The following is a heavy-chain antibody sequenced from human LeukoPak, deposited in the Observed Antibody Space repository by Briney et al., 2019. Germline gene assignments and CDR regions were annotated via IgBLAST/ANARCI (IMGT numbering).Heavy chain of an antibody. CDR1: GYTFNSDY. CDR3: ATNPHYYGSGSYYTLDP. D-gene: IGHD3-10*01. Sequence: GASVKVSCKASGYTFNSDYMHWVRQAPGQGLEWMGWINPNSGGTNYAQKFQGRVTMTRDTSISTAYMELSRLRSDDTAVYYCATNPHYYGSGSYYTLDPWGQGTLVTVSS. V-gene: IGHV1-2*02. CDR2: INPNSGGT. J-gene: IGHJ5*02.